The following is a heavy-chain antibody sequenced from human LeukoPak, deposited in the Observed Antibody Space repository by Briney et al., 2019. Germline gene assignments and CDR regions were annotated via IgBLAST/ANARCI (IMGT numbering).Heavy chain of an antibody. V-gene: IGHV4-4*06. Sequence: SRTTNYNPSLKSRLTMSVDTSKNQFSLKLSSVTAADTAVYYCAREGYQLLSGDFYYYINVWGKGTTVTVSS. CDR3: AREGYQLLSGDFYYYINV. CDR2: SRTT. J-gene: IGHJ6*03. D-gene: IGHD2-2*01.